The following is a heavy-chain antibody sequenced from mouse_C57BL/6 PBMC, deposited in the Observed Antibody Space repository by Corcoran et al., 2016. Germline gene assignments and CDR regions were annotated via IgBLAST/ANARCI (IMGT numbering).Heavy chain of an antibody. CDR2: IYPGGGYS. Sequence: QFQLQQSGAELVRPGTSVKMSCKASGYTFTNYWLGWAKQSPGHGLEWIGDIYPGGGYSNYNEKFKGKATLTEDKSSSTAYMQFSSLTSEDSAIYYCARDVYYYYGSRWYFDVWGTGTTVTVSS. J-gene: IGHJ1*03. CDR3: ARDVYYYYGSRWYFDV. V-gene: IGHV1-63*01. CDR1: GYTFTNYW. D-gene: IGHD1-1*01.